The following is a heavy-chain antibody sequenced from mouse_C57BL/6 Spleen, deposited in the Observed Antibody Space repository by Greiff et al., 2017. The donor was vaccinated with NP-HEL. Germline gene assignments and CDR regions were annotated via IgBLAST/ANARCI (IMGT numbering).Heavy chain of an antibody. V-gene: IGHV1-81*01. J-gene: IGHJ1*03. CDR1: GYTFTSYG. Sequence: VQLQQSGAELARPGASVKLSCKASGYTFTSYGISWVKQRPGQGLEWIGEIYPRRGNTYYNETFKGKATLTADKSSSTAYMELRSLTSEDSAVYFCARPDGNTYWYFDVWGTGTTVTVAS. D-gene: IGHD2-1*01. CDR2: IYPRRGNT. CDR3: ARPDGNTYWYFDV.